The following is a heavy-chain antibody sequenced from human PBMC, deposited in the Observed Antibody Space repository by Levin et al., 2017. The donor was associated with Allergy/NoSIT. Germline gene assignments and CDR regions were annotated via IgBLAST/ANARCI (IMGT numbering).Heavy chain of an antibody. Sequence: PSASVKVSCAASGFTFSTYGMNWVRQASGKGLEWLSYISGSRETIHYADSVKGRFTISRDNAKNSLYLQMSSLRAEDTAIYYCARGGLSLDNWFDPWGQGTLVIVSS. CDR2: ISGSRETI. D-gene: IGHD5/OR15-5a*01. V-gene: IGHV3-48*01. CDR3: ARGGLSLDNWFDP. CDR1: GFTFSTYG. J-gene: IGHJ5*02.